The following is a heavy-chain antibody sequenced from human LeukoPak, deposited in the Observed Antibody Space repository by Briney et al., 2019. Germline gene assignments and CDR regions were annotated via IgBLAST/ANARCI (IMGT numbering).Heavy chain of an antibody. Sequence: GGSLRLSCAASGFTFSSYWMHWVRQAPGKGLVWFSSISISSSYIYYAESVKGRFTISRDNAKNSLYLQMNSLRAEDTAVYYCASDIVVVPAAISDYWGQGTLVTVSS. CDR3: ASDIVVVPAAISDY. J-gene: IGHJ4*02. D-gene: IGHD2-2*01. V-gene: IGHV3-21*01. CDR2: ISISSSYI. CDR1: GFTFSSYW.